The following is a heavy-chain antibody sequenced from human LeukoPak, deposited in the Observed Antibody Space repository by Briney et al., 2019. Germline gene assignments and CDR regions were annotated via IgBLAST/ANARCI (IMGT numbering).Heavy chain of an antibody. J-gene: IGHJ4*02. D-gene: IGHD4-17*01. CDR1: GGSFSGYY. CDR2: INHSGST. V-gene: IGHV4-34*01. Sequence: PSETLSLTCAVYGGSFSGYYWSWIRQPPGKGLEWIGEINHSGSTNYNPSLKSRVTISVDTSKNQFSLKLSSVTAADTAVYYCARGLYGRRGIDYWGQGTLVTVSS. CDR3: ARGLYGRRGIDY.